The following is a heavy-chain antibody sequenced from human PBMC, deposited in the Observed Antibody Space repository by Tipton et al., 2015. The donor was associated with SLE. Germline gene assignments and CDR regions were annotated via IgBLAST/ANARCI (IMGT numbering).Heavy chain of an antibody. D-gene: IGHD1-26*01. CDR2: INHSGNT. Sequence: TLSLTCAVYGGSFSGYYWSWIRQPPGKGLEWIGEINHSGNTNYNTSLKSRVTISVDTSKNQFPLKLSSVTAADTAVYYCARERAVGPHPLGDAFDIWGQGTMVTVSS. CDR1: GGSFSGYY. CDR3: ARERAVGPHPLGDAFDI. V-gene: IGHV4-34*01. J-gene: IGHJ3*02.